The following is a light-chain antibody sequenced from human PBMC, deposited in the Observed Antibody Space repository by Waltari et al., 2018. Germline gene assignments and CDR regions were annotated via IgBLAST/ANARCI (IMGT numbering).Light chain of an antibody. CDR1: QSLGNTY. Sequence: DVVLTQSPLSLPVTLGQPASISCRSSQSLGNTYLNWFHQRPGQSPRRLIYKVSNRDSGVPDRFSGSGSGTVFTLEISRVEAEDVGVYYCMQGTHWPYTFGQGTKLEIK. CDR3: MQGTHWPYT. CDR2: KVS. J-gene: IGKJ2*01. V-gene: IGKV2-30*01.